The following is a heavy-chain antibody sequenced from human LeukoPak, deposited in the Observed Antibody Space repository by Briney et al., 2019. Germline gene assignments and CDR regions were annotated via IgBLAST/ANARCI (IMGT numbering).Heavy chain of an antibody. Sequence: EASVGISYKASGYSFTCHYIHWVRPAPGQGLEWMGWINPNSGATHYARKFQGRVSMTRDTSISTAYMELSGLTSDDAAVFYCARDYNWNDGGGFDHWGQGTLVTVSS. V-gene: IGHV1-2*02. D-gene: IGHD1-1*01. J-gene: IGHJ4*02. CDR2: INPNSGAT. CDR1: GYSFTCHY. CDR3: ARDYNWNDGGGFDH.